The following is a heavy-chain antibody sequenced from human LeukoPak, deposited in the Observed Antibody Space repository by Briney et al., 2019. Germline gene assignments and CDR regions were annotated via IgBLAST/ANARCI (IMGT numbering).Heavy chain of an antibody. D-gene: IGHD6-6*01. Sequence: GGSLRLSCAASGFTFSSYAMSWVRQAPGKGLEWVSAISGSGGSTYYAHSVKGRFTISRDNSKNTLYLQMNSLRADDTAVYYCAKGGKIGSSPLNWRQGTLVTVSS. CDR2: ISGSGGST. V-gene: IGHV3-23*01. CDR3: AKGGKIGSSPLN. CDR1: GFTFSSYA. J-gene: IGHJ4*02.